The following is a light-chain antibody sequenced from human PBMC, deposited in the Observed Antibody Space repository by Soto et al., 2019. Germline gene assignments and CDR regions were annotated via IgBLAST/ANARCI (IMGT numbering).Light chain of an antibody. CDR1: QSVSSSY. V-gene: IGKV3-20*01. CDR3: QQYGRSPTT. CDR2: GAS. J-gene: IGKJ1*01. Sequence: IVLTQSPATLSLSPGERATLSCRASQSVSSSYLAWYQQKPGQAPRLLIYGASSRATGIPDRFSGSGSGTNFTLTISRLEPEDFAVYYCQQYGRSPTTFGQGTKVDIK.